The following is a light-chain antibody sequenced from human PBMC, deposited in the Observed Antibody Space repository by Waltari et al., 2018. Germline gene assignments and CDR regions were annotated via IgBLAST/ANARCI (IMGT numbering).Light chain of an antibody. Sequence: SALTQPASVSGSPGQSIAIPCTGTDPHVGCSNFYSWYQQHPGKVPKLIIFDVSNRPSGISYRFSGSKFGNTASLTISGLQADDEADYYCSSYTRGRTYVFGSGTKVTVL. V-gene: IGLV2-14*03. CDR2: DVS. CDR3: SSYTRGRTYV. CDR1: DPHVGCSNF. J-gene: IGLJ1*01.